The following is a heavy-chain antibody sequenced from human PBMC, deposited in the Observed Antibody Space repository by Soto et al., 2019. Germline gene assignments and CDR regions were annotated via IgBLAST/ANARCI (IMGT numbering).Heavy chain of an antibody. D-gene: IGHD3-10*01. CDR1: GGSFSNNY. Sequence: PSETLSLTCAVYGGSFSNNYSTWVSQPPGKGLGWIGESSPSGTTKYIPSLKSRGTISADTSRKQFFLKVTSVSAADKAVYYCATSLWFGTQPEIWGPGTLVTVSS. CDR2: SSPSGTT. CDR3: ATSLWFGTQPEI. V-gene: IGHV4-34*01. J-gene: IGHJ4*02.